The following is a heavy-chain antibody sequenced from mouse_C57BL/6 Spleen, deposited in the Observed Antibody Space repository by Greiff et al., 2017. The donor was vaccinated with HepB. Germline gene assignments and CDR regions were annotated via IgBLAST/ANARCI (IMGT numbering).Heavy chain of an antibody. V-gene: IGHV1-80*01. Sequence: VQLQESGAELVKPGASVKISCKASGYAFSSYWMNWVKQRPGKGLEWIGQIYPGDGDTNYNGKFKGKATLTADKSSSTAYMQLSSLTSEDSAVYFCAGYYGSSYAMDYWGQGTSVTVSS. J-gene: IGHJ4*01. CDR2: IYPGDGDT. D-gene: IGHD1-1*01. CDR1: GYAFSSYW. CDR3: AGYYGSSYAMDY.